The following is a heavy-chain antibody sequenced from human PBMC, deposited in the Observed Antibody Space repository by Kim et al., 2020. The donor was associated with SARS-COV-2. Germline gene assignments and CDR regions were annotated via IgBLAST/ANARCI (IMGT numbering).Heavy chain of an antibody. J-gene: IGHJ5*02. D-gene: IGHD3-10*01. CDR1: GGSISSYY. CDR3: AREGASDMVRGVLMLNWFGP. V-gene: IGHV4-4*07. Sequence: SETLSLTCTVSGGSISSYYWSWIRQPAAKGLEWIGHIHTSGSTNYNPSLKSLVTMSVDTSKDQFSLKMYSVTAADTAVYYCAREGASDMVRGVLMLNWFGPWGKGTPVTASS. CDR2: IHTSGST.